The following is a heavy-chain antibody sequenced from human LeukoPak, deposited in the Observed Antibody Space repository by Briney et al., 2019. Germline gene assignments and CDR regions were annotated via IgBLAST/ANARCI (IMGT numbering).Heavy chain of an antibody. J-gene: IGHJ6*03. CDR2: ISAYNGNT. Sequence: ASVKVSCKASGYTFTSCGISWVRQAPGQGLEGMGWISAYNGNTNYAQKLQGRVTMTTDTSTSTAYMELRSLRSDDTAVYYCARLKMLGGYYYYYMDVWGKGTTVTISS. V-gene: IGHV1-18*01. CDR3: ARLKMLGGYYYYYMDV. D-gene: IGHD3-10*02. CDR1: GYTFTSCG.